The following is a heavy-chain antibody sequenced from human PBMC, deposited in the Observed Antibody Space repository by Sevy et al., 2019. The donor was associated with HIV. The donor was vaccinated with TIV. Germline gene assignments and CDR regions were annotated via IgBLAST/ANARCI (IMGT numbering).Heavy chain of an antibody. CDR3: ARADHIAVAGTFDY. V-gene: IGHV4-34*01. Sequence: SETLSLTCAVYGGSFSGYYWSWIRQPPGKGLEWIGEINHSGGTNYNPSLKSRVTISVDTSKNQFSLKLSSVTAADTAVYYCARADHIAVAGTFDYWGQGTLVTVSS. D-gene: IGHD6-19*01. CDR2: INHSGGT. J-gene: IGHJ4*02. CDR1: GGSFSGYY.